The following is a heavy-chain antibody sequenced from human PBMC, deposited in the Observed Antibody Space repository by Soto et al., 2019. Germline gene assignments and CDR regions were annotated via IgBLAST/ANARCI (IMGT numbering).Heavy chain of an antibody. J-gene: IGHJ5*02. CDR2: IYYSGST. D-gene: IGHD3-10*01. CDR3: ASWKLNYGSGSTNWFDP. Sequence: PSETLSLTCTVSGGSISSSSYYWGWIRQPPGKGLEWIGSIYYSGSTYYNPSLKSRVTISVDTSKNQFSLKLSSVTAADTAVYYCASWKLNYGSGSTNWFDPWGQGTLVTVSS. V-gene: IGHV4-39*01. CDR1: GGSISSSSYY.